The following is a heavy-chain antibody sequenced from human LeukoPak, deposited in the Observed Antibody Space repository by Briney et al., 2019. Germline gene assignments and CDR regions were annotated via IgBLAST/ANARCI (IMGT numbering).Heavy chain of an antibody. D-gene: IGHD3-10*01. J-gene: IGHJ4*02. CDR2: INHSGST. CDR3: ASAWATMVRGVIHPPFYY. V-gene: IGHV4-34*01. Sequence: PSETLSLTCAVYGGSFSGYYWSWIRQPPGKGLEWIGEINHSGSTNYNPSLKSRVTISVDTSKNQFSLKLSSVTAADTAVYYCASAWATMVRGVIHPPFYYWGQGTLVTVSS. CDR1: GGSFSGYY.